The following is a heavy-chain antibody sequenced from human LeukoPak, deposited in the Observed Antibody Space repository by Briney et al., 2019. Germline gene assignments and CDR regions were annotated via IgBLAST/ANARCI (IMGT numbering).Heavy chain of an antibody. CDR3: VKTISAAGSDY. CDR2: IGAGGGST. Sequence: GGSLRLSCAASGFTFSSYAMSWVRQAPGKGLQWVSSIGAGGGSTYHADSVKGRFTISRDSSKNTLYLQMNSLRAEDTAVYYCVKTISAAGSDYWGQGTLVTVSS. D-gene: IGHD6-13*01. CDR1: GFTFSSYA. J-gene: IGHJ4*02. V-gene: IGHV3-23*01.